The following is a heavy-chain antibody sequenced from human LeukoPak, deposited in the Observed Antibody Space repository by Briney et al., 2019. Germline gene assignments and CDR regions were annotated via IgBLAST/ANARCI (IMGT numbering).Heavy chain of an antibody. V-gene: IGHV3-30*18. CDR2: ISYDGSNK. CDR3: AKDSARGGFLDWFFYS. CDR1: GFTFSSYG. J-gene: IGHJ4*02. Sequence: PGRSLRLSCAASGFTFSSYGMHWVRQAPGKGLEWVAVISYDGSNKYYADSVKGRFTISRDNSKNTLYLQMNSLRAEDTVVYYCAKDSARGGFLDWFFYSWGQGTLVTVSS. D-gene: IGHD3/OR15-3a*01.